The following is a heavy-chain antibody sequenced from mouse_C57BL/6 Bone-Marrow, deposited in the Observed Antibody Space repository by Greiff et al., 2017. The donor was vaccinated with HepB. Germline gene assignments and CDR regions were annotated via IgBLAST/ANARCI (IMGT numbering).Heavy chain of an antibody. CDR2: ISSGSSTI. J-gene: IGHJ3*01. CDR3: ARPVGLGFAY. CDR1: GFTFSDYG. V-gene: IGHV5-17*01. Sequence: EVKLVESGGGLVKPGGSLKLSCAASGFTFSDYGMHWVRQAPEKGLEWVAYISSGSSTIYYADTVKGRFTISRDNAKNTLFLQMTSLRSEDTAMYYCARPVGLGFAYWGQGTLVTVSA. D-gene: IGHD1-1*02.